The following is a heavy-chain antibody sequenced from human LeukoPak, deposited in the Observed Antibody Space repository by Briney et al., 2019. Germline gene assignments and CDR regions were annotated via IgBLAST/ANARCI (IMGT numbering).Heavy chain of an antibody. J-gene: IGHJ4*02. D-gene: IGHD2-21*02. V-gene: IGHV3-48*03. CDR3: AREKSSCGGDCLDY. CDR1: GFTFSSYE. CDR2: ITSSGTNI. Sequence: PGGSLRLSCAASGFTFSSYEMNWVRQAPGKGLEWVSYITSSGTNIYYAESVKGRFTMSRDIANKSLYLQMNSLRADDTAVYYCAREKSSCGGDCLDYWGQGTLVTVSS.